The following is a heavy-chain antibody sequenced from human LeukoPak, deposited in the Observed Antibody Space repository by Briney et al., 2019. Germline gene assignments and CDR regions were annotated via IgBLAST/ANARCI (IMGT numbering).Heavy chain of an antibody. V-gene: IGHV1-69*05. CDR2: IIPIFGTA. J-gene: IGHJ5*02. D-gene: IGHD3-10*01. Sequence: SVKVSCKASGGTFSSYAISWVRQAPGQGLEWMGGIIPIFGTANCAQKFQGRVTITTDESTSTAYMELSSLRSEDTAVYYCARDRAGWFDPWGQGTLVTVSS. CDR3: ARDRAGWFDP. CDR1: GGTFSSYA.